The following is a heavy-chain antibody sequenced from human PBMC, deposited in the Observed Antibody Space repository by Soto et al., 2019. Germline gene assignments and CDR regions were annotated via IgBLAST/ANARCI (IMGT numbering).Heavy chain of an antibody. Sequence: GGSLRLSCAASGFTFSSYAMSWVRQAPGKGLEGVSAISGSGGSTYYEDSVKGRFTISRDNSKNTLYMQMDSLKAEDTAVYYCAKAGGSYYFDYCGQGTLVTVSS. D-gene: IGHD1-26*01. CDR1: GFTFSSYA. CDR3: AKAGGSYYFDY. CDR2: ISGSGGST. V-gene: IGHV3-23*01. J-gene: IGHJ4*02.